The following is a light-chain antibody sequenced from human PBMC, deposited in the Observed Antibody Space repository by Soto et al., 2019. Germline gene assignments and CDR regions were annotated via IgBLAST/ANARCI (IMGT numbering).Light chain of an antibody. CDR1: SSNIGNNA. J-gene: IGLJ1*01. V-gene: IGLV1-36*01. CDR2: YDD. CDR3: AAWDDSLNGYV. Sequence: QSVLTQPPSVSEAPRQRVTISCSGSSSNIGNNAVNWYQQLPGKAPKLLIYYDDLLPSGVSDRFSGYKSGTSASLAISGLQSEDDADYYCAAWDDSLNGYVFGTGTKVTVL.